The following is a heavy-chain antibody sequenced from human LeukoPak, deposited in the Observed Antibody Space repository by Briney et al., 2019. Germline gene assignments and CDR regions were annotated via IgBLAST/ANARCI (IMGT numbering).Heavy chain of an antibody. Sequence: SETLSLTCAVYGGSFSGYYWSWIRQPPGKGLEWIGEINHSGSTNYNPSLESRVTISVDTSKNQFSLKLSSVTAADTAVYYCARGTNYYDSSGGDYWGQGTLVTVSS. CDR2: INHSGST. D-gene: IGHD3-22*01. J-gene: IGHJ4*02. CDR3: ARGTNYYDSSGGDY. V-gene: IGHV4-34*01. CDR1: GGSFSGYY.